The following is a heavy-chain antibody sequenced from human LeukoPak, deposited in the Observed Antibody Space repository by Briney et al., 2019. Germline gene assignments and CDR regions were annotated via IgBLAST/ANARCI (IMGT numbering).Heavy chain of an antibody. D-gene: IGHD3-22*01. CDR3: ARGPDYYDSSGLRCHGPFDY. Sequence: SVKVSCKASGGTFSSYAISWVRQAPGQGLEWMGGIIPIFGTANYAQKFQGRVTITTDESTSTAYMELSSLRSEDTAVYYCARGPDYYDSSGLRCHGPFDYWGQGTLVTVSS. V-gene: IGHV1-69*05. CDR1: GGTFSSYA. CDR2: IIPIFGTA. J-gene: IGHJ4*02.